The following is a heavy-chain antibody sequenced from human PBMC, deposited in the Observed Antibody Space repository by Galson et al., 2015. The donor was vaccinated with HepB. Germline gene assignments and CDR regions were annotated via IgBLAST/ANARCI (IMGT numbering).Heavy chain of an antibody. J-gene: IGHJ4*02. CDR2: IIPIFGTA. CDR3: ARSGMTYSSGWYGAFDY. D-gene: IGHD6-19*01. CDR1: GGTFSSYA. V-gene: IGHV1-69*13. Sequence: SVKVSCKASGGTFSSYAISWVRQAPGQGLEWMGGIIPIFGTANYAQKFQGRVTITADESTSTAYMELSSLRSEDTAVYYCARSGMTYSSGWYGAFDYWGQGTLVTVSS.